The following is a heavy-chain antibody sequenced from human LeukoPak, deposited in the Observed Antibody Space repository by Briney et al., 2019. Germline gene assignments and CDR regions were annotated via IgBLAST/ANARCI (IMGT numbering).Heavy chain of an antibody. V-gene: IGHV1-3*01. J-gene: IGHJ4*02. CDR3: ARNIMGTTIFDY. CDR2: INVDNGDR. Sequence: PXQXXXXMGWINVDNGDRQYSQKLQDRVSLTSDTAASAAYMELSSLRSEDTGVYYCARNIMGTTIFDYWGQGTLVTVSS. D-gene: IGHD1-26*01.